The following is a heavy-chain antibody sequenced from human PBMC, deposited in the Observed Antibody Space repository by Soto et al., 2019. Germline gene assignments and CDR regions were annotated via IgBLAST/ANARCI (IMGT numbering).Heavy chain of an antibody. J-gene: IGHJ5*02. CDR2: IYYTGTT. V-gene: IGHV4-28*01. CDR3: ARSVGELMGLDP. Sequence: SETLSLTCAVSGYSITSSYWWGWMRQAPGKGLDWIGYIYYTGTTYYNPSLGSRVTMSVDTSKNQFSLSLRSVSAVATAVYYCARSVGELMGLDPWGQGSLVTVSS. D-gene: IGHD1-26*01. CDR1: GYSITSSYW.